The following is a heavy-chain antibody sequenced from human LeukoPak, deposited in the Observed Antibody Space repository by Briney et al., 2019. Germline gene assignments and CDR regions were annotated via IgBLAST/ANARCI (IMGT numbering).Heavy chain of an antibody. J-gene: IGHJ5*02. CDR2: IYYSGST. D-gene: IGHD3-22*01. V-gene: IGHV4-31*03. CDR1: GGSISSGGYY. CDR3: ARGQGSSGYYYVARNWFDP. Sequence: SETLSLTCTVSGGSISSGGYYWSWIRQHPGKGLEWIGYIYYSGSTYYNPSLKSRVTISVDTSKIQFSLKLSSVTAADTAVYYCARGQGSSGYYYVARNWFDPWGQGTLVTVSS.